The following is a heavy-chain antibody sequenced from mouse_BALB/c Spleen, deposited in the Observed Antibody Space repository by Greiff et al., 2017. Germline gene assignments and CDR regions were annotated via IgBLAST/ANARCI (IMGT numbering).Heavy chain of an antibody. CDR1: GYTFTSYW. CDR3: ARGHGNRTAWFAY. Sequence: QVQLKQPGAELVKPGASVKLSCKASGYTFTSYWMHWVKQRPGQGLEWIGEIDPSDSYTNYNQKFKGKATLTVDKSSSTAYMQLSSLTSEDSAVYYCARGHGNRTAWFAYWGQGTLVTVSA. D-gene: IGHD2-1*01. V-gene: IGHV1-69*02. J-gene: IGHJ3*01. CDR2: IDPSDSYT.